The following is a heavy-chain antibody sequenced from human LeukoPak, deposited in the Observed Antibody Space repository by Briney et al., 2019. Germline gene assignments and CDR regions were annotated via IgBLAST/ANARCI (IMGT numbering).Heavy chain of an antibody. D-gene: IGHD3-16*02. CDR2: SGTRSGTK. J-gene: IGHJ4*02. V-gene: IGHV3-21*01. CDR3: LLQMTYGELSDPDF. CDR1: GFTLSSLA. Sequence: PGGSLRLSCAASGFTLSSLAMHWVRQAPGKGLEWVSSSGTRSGTKYYADSVMGRFTISRDSAMNSVSLQMNSLRAEDTAVYYCLLQMTYGELSDPDFRGQGTLVTVSS.